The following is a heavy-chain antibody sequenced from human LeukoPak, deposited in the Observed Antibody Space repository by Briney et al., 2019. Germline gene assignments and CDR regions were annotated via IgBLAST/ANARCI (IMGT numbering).Heavy chain of an antibody. CDR2: ISWDGRSI. J-gene: IGHJ4*02. CDR1: GFTFNDHG. Sequence: GGSLRLSSAASGFTFNDHGMHWVRQAPGKGLEWVSGISWDGRSIGYADSVKGRFTISRDNAKNALYLQMNSLRAEDMALYYCAKEARSGSYPYYFDFWGQGTLVTVSS. V-gene: IGHV3-9*03. CDR3: AKEARSGSYPYYFDF. D-gene: IGHD1-26*01.